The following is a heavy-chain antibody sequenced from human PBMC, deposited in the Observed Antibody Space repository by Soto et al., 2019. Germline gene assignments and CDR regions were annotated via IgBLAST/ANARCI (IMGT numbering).Heavy chain of an antibody. CDR3: ARDSITMVRGALLNWFDP. V-gene: IGHV1-69*13. CDR1: GGTFSSYA. D-gene: IGHD3-10*01. J-gene: IGHJ5*02. Sequence: SVKVSCKASGGTFSSYAISWVRQAPGQGLEWMGGIIPIFGTANYAQKFQGRVTITADESTSTAYVELSSLRSEDTAVYYCARDSITMVRGALLNWFDPWGQGTLVTVSS. CDR2: IIPIFGTA.